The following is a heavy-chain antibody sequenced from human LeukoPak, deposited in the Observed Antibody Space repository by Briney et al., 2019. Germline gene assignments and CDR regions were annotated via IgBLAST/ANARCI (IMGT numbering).Heavy chain of an antibody. V-gene: IGHV1-2*02. Sequence: ASVKVSCKASGDTFTGNYMHWVRQAPGQGLEWMAWINPNDGGADFEQKFQGRVTMTRDTSISTAYMELSRLRSDDTAVYYCARASYGDYWGQGTLVTVSS. CDR2: INPNDGGA. CDR1: GDTFTGNY. J-gene: IGHJ4*02. CDR3: ARASYGDY. D-gene: IGHD4-17*01.